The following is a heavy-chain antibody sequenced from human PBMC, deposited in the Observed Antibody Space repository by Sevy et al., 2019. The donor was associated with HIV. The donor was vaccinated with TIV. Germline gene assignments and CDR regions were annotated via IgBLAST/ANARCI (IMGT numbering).Heavy chain of an antibody. J-gene: IGHJ3*02. CDR3: VKEEGIRQDGFDI. D-gene: IGHD2-15*01. CDR2: ISWNSGSI. Sequence: GGSLRLSCTASGFTFDDHAMHWVRQAPGKGLEWVSSISWNSGSIVYVDSVKGRFTISRDNAKNSLYLQMNSLRTEDTALYFCVKEEGIRQDGFDIWGQGTMVTVSS. V-gene: IGHV3-9*01. CDR1: GFTFDDHA.